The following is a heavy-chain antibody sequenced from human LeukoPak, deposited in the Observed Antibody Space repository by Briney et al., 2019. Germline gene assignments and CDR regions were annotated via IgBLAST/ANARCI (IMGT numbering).Heavy chain of an antibody. CDR1: GYTFTSYG. J-gene: IGHJ4*02. Sequence: ASVKVSCKASGYTFTSYGISWVRQAPGQGLEWMGWISAYNGNTNYAQKLQGRVTMTTDTSTSTAYMELSSLRSEDTAVYYCARLAYCGGDCYPAFEDWGQGTLVTVSS. D-gene: IGHD2-21*02. V-gene: IGHV1-18*01. CDR3: ARLAYCGGDCYPAFED. CDR2: ISAYNGNT.